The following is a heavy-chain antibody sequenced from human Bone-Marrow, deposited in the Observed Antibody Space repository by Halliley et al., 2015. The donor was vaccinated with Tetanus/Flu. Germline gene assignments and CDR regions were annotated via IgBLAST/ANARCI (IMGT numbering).Heavy chain of an antibody. J-gene: IGHJ6*02. CDR1: GGSISGYY. CDR3: ARENYNYYGMDV. V-gene: IGHV4-59*12. CDR2: IYYSGGSS. Sequence: TLSLTCTVSGGSISGYYWSWIRQPPGKGLEWIAYIYYSGGSSNYNPSLKSRVTISVDTSKDQFSLKLSSVTAADTAVYYCARENYNYYGMDVWGQETLVAVSS.